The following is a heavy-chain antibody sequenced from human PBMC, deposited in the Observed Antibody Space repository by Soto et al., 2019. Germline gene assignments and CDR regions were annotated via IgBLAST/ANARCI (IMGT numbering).Heavy chain of an antibody. V-gene: IGHV1-69*04. CDR3: ATSYGSGYRALDY. J-gene: IGHJ4*02. Sequence: QVQLVQSGAEVKRPGSSVKVSCKASGDTFSFYSINWVRQAPGLGLEWMGRVNPILSMSNYAQRFQGRVTMTADKSTSTAYMELSGLRSEDTAMYYCATSYGSGYRALDYWGQGALVTVSS. CDR1: GDTFSFYS. CDR2: VNPILSMS. D-gene: IGHD3-10*01.